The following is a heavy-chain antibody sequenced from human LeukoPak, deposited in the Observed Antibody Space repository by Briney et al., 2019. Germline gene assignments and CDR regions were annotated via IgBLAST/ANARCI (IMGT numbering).Heavy chain of an antibody. D-gene: IGHD5-18*01. J-gene: IGHJ4*02. CDR3: AKDGGYSYGQYYFDY. CDR2: ISGSGGST. V-gene: IGHV3-23*01. Sequence: GASLRLSCAASGFTFSSYAMSWVRQAPGKGLEWVSAISGSGGSTYYANSVKGRFTIFRDNSKNTLYLQMNSLRAEDTAVYYCAKDGGYSYGQYYFDYWGQGTLVTVSS. CDR1: GFTFSSYA.